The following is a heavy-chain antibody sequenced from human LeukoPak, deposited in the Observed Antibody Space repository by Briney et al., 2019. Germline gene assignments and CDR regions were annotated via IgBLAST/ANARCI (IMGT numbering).Heavy chain of an antibody. CDR2: IRYDGSNK. CDR3: ARGNYYYDSSGYYYNNCMDV. D-gene: IGHD3-22*01. J-gene: IGHJ6*03. V-gene: IGHV3-30*02. CDR1: GFTFSSYG. Sequence: GGSLRLSCAASGFTFSSYGMHWVRQAPGKGLEWVAFIRYDGSNKYYADSVKGRFTISRDNSKNTLYLQMNSLRAEDTAVYYRARGNYYYDSSGYYYNNCMDVWGKGTTVTVSS.